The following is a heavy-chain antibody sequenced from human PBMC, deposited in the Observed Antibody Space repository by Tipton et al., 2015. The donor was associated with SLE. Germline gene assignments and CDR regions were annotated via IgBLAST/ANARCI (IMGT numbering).Heavy chain of an antibody. CDR2: VYNTGGT. CDR1: GASMNNFY. CDR3: ASSFYYASAGYFDY. D-gene: IGHD3-9*01. Sequence: TLSLTCTVSGASMNNFYWSWIRQSPEKGLEWIGYVYNTGGTKYNPSLEGRITISLDSAQNQFSLRLRSVTAADTAVYFCASSFYYASAGYFDYWGQGMLVTVSS. V-gene: IGHV4-59*01. J-gene: IGHJ4*02.